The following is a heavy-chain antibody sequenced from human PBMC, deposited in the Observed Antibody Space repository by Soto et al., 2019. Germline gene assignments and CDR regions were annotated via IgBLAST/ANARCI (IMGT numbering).Heavy chain of an antibody. CDR1: GFTFSSYA. CDR3: AREGVDCSSTSCYDPDSALDFDC. V-gene: IGHV3-30-3*01. Sequence: QVQLVESGGGVVQPGRSLRLSCAASGFTFSSYAMHWVRQAPGKGLEWVAVISYDGSNNYYADSVQGRFTISRDNSKNTMYRRMYSVRAEDTAVYYCAREGVDCSSTSCYDPDSALDFDCWGQGTLVTVSS. J-gene: IGHJ4*02. D-gene: IGHD2-2*01. CDR2: ISYDGSNN.